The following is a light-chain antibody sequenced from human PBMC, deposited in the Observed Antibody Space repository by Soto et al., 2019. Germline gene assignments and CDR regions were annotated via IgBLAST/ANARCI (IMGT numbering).Light chain of an antibody. CDR1: QSVSNK. J-gene: IGKJ1*01. CDR2: AAS. Sequence: EIVLTQSPATLSVSPGEIATLSFRASQSVSNKLVWYQQKPGQAPRLLIYAASTRATGIPARFSGSGSETEFTLTISSLQFEDLAVYYCQQYANWPKTFGQGTKVDIK. CDR3: QQYANWPKT. V-gene: IGKV3-15*01.